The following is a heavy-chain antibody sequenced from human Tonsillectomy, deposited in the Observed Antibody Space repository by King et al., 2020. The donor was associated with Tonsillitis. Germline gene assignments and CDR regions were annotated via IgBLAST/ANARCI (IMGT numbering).Heavy chain of an antibody. V-gene: IGHV3-15*01. J-gene: IGHJ6*02. Sequence: VQLVESGGGLVKPGGSLRLSCAASGFTFSNAWMSWVRQAPGKGLEWVGRIKSKTDGGTTDYAAPVKGRFTISRDDSKNTLYLQMNSLKTEDTTVYYCATNFDDDYVWGSYRSYYYYGMDVWGQGTTVTVSS. D-gene: IGHD3-16*02. CDR2: IKSKTDGGTT. CDR1: GFTFSNAW. CDR3: ATNFDDDYVWGSYRSYYYYGMDV.